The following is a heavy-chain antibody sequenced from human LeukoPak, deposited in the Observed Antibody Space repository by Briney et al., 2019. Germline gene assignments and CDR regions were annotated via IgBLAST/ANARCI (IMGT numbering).Heavy chain of an antibody. CDR3: ARLLSYDILTDNYYKYYMDV. CDR2: IFYSGIT. CDR1: GRSIRDNNYY. Sequence: SETLSLTRTVSGRSIRDNNYYWGWIRHPPGKGLEWSGGIFYSGITIYNPSHRRRVSMSVDTSKKQIALTVSSVTAADMAVYYCARLLSYDILTDNYYKYYMDVWGKGATVTVSS. V-gene: IGHV4-39*01. D-gene: IGHD3-9*01. J-gene: IGHJ6*03.